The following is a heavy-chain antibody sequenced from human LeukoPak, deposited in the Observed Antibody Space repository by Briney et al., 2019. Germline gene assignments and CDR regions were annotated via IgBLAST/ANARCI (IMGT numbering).Heavy chain of an antibody. CDR3: ARDYKSYYYDSSGYYYHLVDCGY. V-gene: IGHV1-18*01. CDR1: GYTFTSYG. J-gene: IGHJ4*02. D-gene: IGHD3-22*01. Sequence: GASVKVSCKASGYTFTSYGISWVRQAPGQGLEWMGWISAYNGNTNYAQKLQGRVTMTTDTSTSAAYMELRSLRSDDTVVYYCARDYKSYYYDSSGYYYHLVDCGYWGQGTLVTVSS. CDR2: ISAYNGNT.